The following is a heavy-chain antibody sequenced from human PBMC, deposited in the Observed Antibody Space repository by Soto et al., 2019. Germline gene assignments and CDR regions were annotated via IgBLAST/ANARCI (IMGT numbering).Heavy chain of an antibody. D-gene: IGHD3-10*01. Sequence: EVRLVESGGGLVQPGGSLRLSCAASGFIVSSNYMTWVRQAPGKGLEWVSLLYNGGATHYAASVKGRITISSHSSKNTMFLQMNSLRTEDPATYYCVRGRYGSEIHWGQGTKVTVSS. CDR3: VRGRYGSEIH. V-gene: IGHV3-53*04. CDR2: LYNGGAT. J-gene: IGHJ4*02. CDR1: GFIVSSNY.